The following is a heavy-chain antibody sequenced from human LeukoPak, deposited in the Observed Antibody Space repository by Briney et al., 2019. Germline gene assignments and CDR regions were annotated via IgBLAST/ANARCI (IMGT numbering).Heavy chain of an antibody. J-gene: IGHJ4*02. CDR2: VNLQGST. V-gene: IGHV4-4*02. Sequence: SETLSLTCGVSGGSITNTNYWTWVRQPPGKGLEWIGEVNLQGSTNYNPSLMGRVAISVDTSENHISLQLTPVTAADTAVYYCAREGGPYRPLDYLGQGTLVTVSS. CDR1: GGSITNTNY. CDR3: AREGGPYRPLDY.